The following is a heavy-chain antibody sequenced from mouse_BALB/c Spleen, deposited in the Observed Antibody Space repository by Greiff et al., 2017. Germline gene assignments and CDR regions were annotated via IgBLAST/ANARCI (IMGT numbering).Heavy chain of an antibody. CDR2: ISSGGST. Sequence: EVKLVESGGGLVKPGGSLKLSCAASGFTFSSYAMSWVRQTPEKRLEWVASISSGGSTYYPDSVKGRFTISRDNARNILYLQMSSLRSEDTAMYCCARDYYGSSEDYWGQGTTLTVSS. D-gene: IGHD1-1*01. CDR3: ARDYYGSSEDY. J-gene: IGHJ2*01. CDR1: GFTFSSYA. V-gene: IGHV5-6-5*01.